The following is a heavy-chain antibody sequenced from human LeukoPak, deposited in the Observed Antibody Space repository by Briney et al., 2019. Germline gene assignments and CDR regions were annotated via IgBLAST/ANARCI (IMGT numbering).Heavy chain of an antibody. CDR1: GFTFSSYG. CDR2: IRYDGSNK. CDR3: ARGSNPKTYDFWGGPEFQH. Sequence: SGGSLRLSCAASGFTFSSYGMHWVRQAPGKGLEWVAFIRYDGSNKYYADSVKGRFTISRDNSKNTLYLQMNSLRAEDTAVYYCARGSNPKTYDFWGGPEFQHWGQGTLVTVSS. J-gene: IGHJ1*01. D-gene: IGHD3-3*01. V-gene: IGHV3-30*02.